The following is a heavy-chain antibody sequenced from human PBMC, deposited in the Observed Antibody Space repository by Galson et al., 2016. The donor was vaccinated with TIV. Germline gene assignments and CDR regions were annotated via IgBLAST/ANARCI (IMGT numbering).Heavy chain of an antibody. CDR3: ARVRFCGGSTCFSYFDY. V-gene: IGHV3-33*01. J-gene: IGHJ4*02. CDR2: IWYDGSKR. Sequence: SLRLSCAASGFIFSSYGFHWVRQTPGKGLEWVADIWYDGSKRDYADSVRGRFTTSRDDSKNTVYLQMKNVRTEDTALYFCARVRFCGGSTCFSYFDYWGQGILVTVSS. D-gene: IGHD2-15*01. CDR1: GFIFSSYG.